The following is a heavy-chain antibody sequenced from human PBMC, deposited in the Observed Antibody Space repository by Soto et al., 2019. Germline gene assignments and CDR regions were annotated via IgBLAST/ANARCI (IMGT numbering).Heavy chain of an antibody. CDR2: ISYDGSNK. Sequence: GGSLRLSCAASGFTFSSYGMHWVRQAPGKGLEWVAVISYDGSNKYYADSVKGRFTISRDNSKNTLYLQMNSPRAEDTAVYYCAKVDLATMIDLGSHWGQGTLVTVSS. CDR3: AKVDLATMIDLGSH. V-gene: IGHV3-30*18. D-gene: IGHD3-22*01. J-gene: IGHJ4*02. CDR1: GFTFSSYG.